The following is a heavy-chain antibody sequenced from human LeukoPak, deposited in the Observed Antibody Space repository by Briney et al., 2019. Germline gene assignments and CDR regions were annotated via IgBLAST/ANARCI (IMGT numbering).Heavy chain of an antibody. V-gene: IGHV3-66*01. J-gene: IGHJ6*03. CDR2: IHSGGST. CDR1: GFTVSSNY. Sequence: GSLRLSCAASGFTVSSNYMSWVRQAPGKGLEWVSVIHSGGSTYYADSVKGRFTISRDNAKNSLYLQMNSLRAEDTAVYYCARIDVDGNYYYIDVWGKGTTVTVSS. D-gene: IGHD1-14*01. CDR3: ARIDVDGNYYYIDV.